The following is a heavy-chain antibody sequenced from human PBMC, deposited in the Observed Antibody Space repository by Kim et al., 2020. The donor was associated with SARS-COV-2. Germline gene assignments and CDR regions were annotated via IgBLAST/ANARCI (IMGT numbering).Heavy chain of an antibody. V-gene: IGHV4-59*12. CDR3: AGPSLVGAMDAFDV. CDR2: LYYSGSV. CDR1: GGSITDYY. D-gene: IGHD1-26*01. J-gene: IGHJ3*01. Sequence: SETLSLTCTVSGGSITDYYWSWIRQPPGKGLEWIGYLYYSGSVNYNPSRKSRVTISIDTSKNQFPLTLGSVTAADTAVYYCAGPSLVGAMDAFDVWGQGTMVTVSS.